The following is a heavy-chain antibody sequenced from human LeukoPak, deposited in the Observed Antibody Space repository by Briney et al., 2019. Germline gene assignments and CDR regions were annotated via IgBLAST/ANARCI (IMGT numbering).Heavy chain of an antibody. Sequence: SETLSLTCAVYGGSFSDYYWSWIRQPPGRGLEWIGEINHSGSTNYNPSLKSRVTISVDTSKNQFSLKLSSVTAADTAVYYCASCSDNCYLRYFDLWGRGTLVNVSS. D-gene: IGHD2-21*02. CDR2: INHSGST. J-gene: IGHJ2*01. CDR3: ASCSDNCYLRYFDL. V-gene: IGHV4-34*01. CDR1: GGSFSDYY.